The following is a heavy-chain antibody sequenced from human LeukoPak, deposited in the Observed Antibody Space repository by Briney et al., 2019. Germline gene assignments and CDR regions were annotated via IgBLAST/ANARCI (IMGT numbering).Heavy chain of an antibody. D-gene: IGHD2/OR15-2a*01. V-gene: IGHV3-48*01. CDR1: GFTFSSYS. CDR2: ISSSSSTI. J-gene: IGHJ3*02. Sequence: SGGSLRLSCAASGFTFSSYSMNWVRQAPGKRLEWVSYISSSSSTIYYADSVKGRFTISRDNAKNSLYLQMNSLRAEDTAVYYCARDRLYAFDIWGQGTMVTVSS. CDR3: ARDRLYAFDI.